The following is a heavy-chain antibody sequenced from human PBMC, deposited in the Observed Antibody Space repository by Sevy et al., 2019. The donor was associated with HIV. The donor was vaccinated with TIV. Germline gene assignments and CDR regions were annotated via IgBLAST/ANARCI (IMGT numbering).Heavy chain of an antibody. J-gene: IGHJ6*02. CDR1: GFTFSSYA. D-gene: IGHD6-19*01. Sequence: GGSLRLSCAASGFTFSSYAMHWVRQAPGKGLEWVAVISYDGSNKYYADSVKGRFTISRDNSKNTLYLQMNSLRAEDTAVYYCARDRIAVAGAYSSYHYDMDVWGQGTTVTVSS. CDR2: ISYDGSNK. CDR3: ARDRIAVAGAYSSYHYDMDV. V-gene: IGHV3-30-3*01.